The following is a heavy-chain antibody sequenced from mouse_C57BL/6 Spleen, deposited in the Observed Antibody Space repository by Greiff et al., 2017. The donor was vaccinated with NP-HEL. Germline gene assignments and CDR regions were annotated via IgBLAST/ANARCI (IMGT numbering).Heavy chain of an antibody. V-gene: IGHV1-78*01. D-gene: IGHD2-4*01. J-gene: IGHJ3*01. CDR2: IYPRDGST. CDR3: ARGWILRDYDTVAY. Sequence: VQLQQSDAELVKPGASVKISCKVSGYTFTDHTIHWMKQRPEQGLEWIGYIYPRDGSTKYNEKFEGKATLTADKSSSTAYMQLKRLTSEDSAVYFCARGWILRDYDTVAYWGQGTLVTVSA. CDR1: GYTFTDHT.